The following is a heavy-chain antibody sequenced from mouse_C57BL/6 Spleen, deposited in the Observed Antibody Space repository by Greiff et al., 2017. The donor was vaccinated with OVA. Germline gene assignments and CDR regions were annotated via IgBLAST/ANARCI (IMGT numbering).Heavy chain of an antibody. D-gene: IGHD2-3*01. CDR3: ARGYSGYWYFDV. CDR1: GYTFTDYY. V-gene: IGHV1-26*01. CDR2: INPNNGGT. Sequence: EVQLQQSGPELVKPGASVKISCKASGYTFTDYYMNWVKQSHGKSLEWIGDINPNNGGTSYNQKFKGKATLTVDKSSSTAYMELRSLTSEAAAGYYCARGYSGYWYFDVWGTGTTVTVSS. J-gene: IGHJ1*03.